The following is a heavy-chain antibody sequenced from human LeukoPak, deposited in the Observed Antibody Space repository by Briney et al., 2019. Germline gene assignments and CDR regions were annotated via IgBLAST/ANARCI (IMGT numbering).Heavy chain of an antibody. CDR2: IYYSGST. J-gene: IGHJ5*02. Sequence: SETLSLTCTVSGASIRNYYGSWIRQSPGKGLEWIGYIYYSGSTNYNPSLESRVAMSVDTSKNQFSLRLSSVTAADTAIYSCARRYSSSWYVGFFDPWGQGTLVTVSS. D-gene: IGHD6-13*01. CDR1: GASIRNYY. V-gene: IGHV4-59*08. CDR3: ARRYSSSWYVGFFDP.